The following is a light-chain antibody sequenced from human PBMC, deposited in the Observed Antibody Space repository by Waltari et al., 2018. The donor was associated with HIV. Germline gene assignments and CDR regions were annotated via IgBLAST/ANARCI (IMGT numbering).Light chain of an antibody. CDR2: WAS. V-gene: IGKV4-1*01. J-gene: IGKJ4*01. Sequence: DIVMTQSPDSLAVSLGERATINCRSSRTVLYDSNNQNYLAWYQQKPGQPPKVIISWASTRSVGASDRFSRSGSGTNFSLIINSLQADDLAVYYCHQYYSLPYTFGGGTKVEIK. CDR1: RTVLYDSNNQNY. CDR3: HQYYSLPYT.